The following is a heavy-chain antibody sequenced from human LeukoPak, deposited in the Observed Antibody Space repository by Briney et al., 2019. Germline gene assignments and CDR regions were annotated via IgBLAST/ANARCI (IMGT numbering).Heavy chain of an antibody. CDR3: ASSGSYFPYYFDY. CDR2: IYSGGST. V-gene: IGHV3-53*01. D-gene: IGHD3-10*01. J-gene: IGHJ4*02. CDR1: GFTVSSNY. Sequence: GGSLRLSCAASGFTVSSNYMSWVRQAPGGGLEWVSVIYSGGSTYYADSVKGRFTISRDNSKNTLYLHMNSLRAEDTAVYYCASSGSYFPYYFDYWGQGTMATVSS.